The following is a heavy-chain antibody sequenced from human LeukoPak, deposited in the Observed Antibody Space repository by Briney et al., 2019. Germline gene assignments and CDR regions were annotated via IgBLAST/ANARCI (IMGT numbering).Heavy chain of an antibody. J-gene: IGHJ4*02. CDR1: GGSISSYY. CDR2: IYYSGST. CDR3: ARWGLSRYCSSTSCYE. Sequence: SETLSLTCTVSGGSISSYYWSWIRQPPGKGLEWIGYIYYSGSTNYNPSLKSRVTISVDTSKNQFSLKLSSVTAADTAVYYCARWGLSRYCSSTSCYEWGQGTLVTVSS. D-gene: IGHD2-2*01. V-gene: IGHV4-59*01.